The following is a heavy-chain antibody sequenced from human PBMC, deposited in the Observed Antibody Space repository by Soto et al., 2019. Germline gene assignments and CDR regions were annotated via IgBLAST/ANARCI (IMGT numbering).Heavy chain of an antibody. D-gene: IGHD3-22*01. J-gene: IGHJ4*02. CDR1: GFTLSGPT. V-gene: IGHV3-21*01. Sequence: PGGSLRLSCAASGFTLSGPTMTWVRQAPGRGLEWISSINSASTSVYYADSVRGRFSISRDNARNLLFLQMDSLSGEDTAVYYCTRDLDDSGYLHGRYDYWGPGTLVPVSS. CDR2: INSASTSV. CDR3: TRDLDDSGYLHGRYDY.